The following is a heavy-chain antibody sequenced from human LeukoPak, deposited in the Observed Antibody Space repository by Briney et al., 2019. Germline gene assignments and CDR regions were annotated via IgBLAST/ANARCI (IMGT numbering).Heavy chain of an antibody. CDR2: INHSGST. Sequence: PSETLSLTCAVYGGSFSGYYWSWIRQPPGKGLEWIGEINHSGSTNYNPSLKSRVTMSVDTSKNQFSLKLSSVTAADTAVYYCARDGRFPPEPLPRYLDYWGQGTLVTVSS. CDR1: GGSFSGYY. V-gene: IGHV4-34*01. D-gene: IGHD1-26*01. J-gene: IGHJ4*02. CDR3: ARDGRFPPEPLPRYLDY.